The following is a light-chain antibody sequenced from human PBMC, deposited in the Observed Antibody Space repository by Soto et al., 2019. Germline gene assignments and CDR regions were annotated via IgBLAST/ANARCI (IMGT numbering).Light chain of an antibody. V-gene: IGKV3-20*01. CDR3: QQYGSSPPIT. CDR2: GAS. Sequence: EIVLTQSPGTLSLSPGERATLSCRASQSISSTSLAWYQQKPGQAPRLLIYGASNRATGIPDRFSGSGSATDVTLTISRREPEDFGVYYWQQYGSSPPITFGQGTRLEIK. CDR1: QSISSTS. J-gene: IGKJ5*01.